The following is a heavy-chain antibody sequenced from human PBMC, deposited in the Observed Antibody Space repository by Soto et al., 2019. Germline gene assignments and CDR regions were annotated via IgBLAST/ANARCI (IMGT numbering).Heavy chain of an antibody. CDR1: GGSFSGYY. CDR3: ARANDFWSGYYWGDYYYYYGMDV. J-gene: IGHJ6*02. Sequence: SETLSLTCAVYGGSFSGYYWSWIRQPPGKGLEWIGEINHSGSTNYNPSLKSRVTISVDTSKNQFSLKLSSVTAADTAVYYCARANDFWSGYYWGDYYYYYGMDVWGQGTTVTVYS. D-gene: IGHD3-3*01. CDR2: INHSGST. V-gene: IGHV4-34*01.